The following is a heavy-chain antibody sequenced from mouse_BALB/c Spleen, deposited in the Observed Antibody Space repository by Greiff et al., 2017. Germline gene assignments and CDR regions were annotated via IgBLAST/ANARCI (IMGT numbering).Heavy chain of an antibody. V-gene: IGHV1-63*01. Sequence: VKLVESGAELVRPGTSVKISCKASGYAFTNYWLGWVKQRPGHGLEWIGDIYPGSGNTYYNEKFKGKATLTADKSSSTAYMQLSSLTSEDSAVYFCARQGSTMITTFAYWGQGTLVTVSA. CDR3: ARQGSTMITTFAY. D-gene: IGHD2-4*01. CDR2: IYPGSGNT. CDR1: GYAFTNYW. J-gene: IGHJ3*01.